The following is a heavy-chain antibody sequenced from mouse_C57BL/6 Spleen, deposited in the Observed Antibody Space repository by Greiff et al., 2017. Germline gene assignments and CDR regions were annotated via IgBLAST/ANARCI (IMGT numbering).Heavy chain of an antibody. CDR3: ARNYGSSYDAMDY. Sequence: QVQLQQPGAELVKPGASVTLSCKASGYTFTSYWMHWVKQRPGQGLEWIGMIHPNSGSTNYNEKFKSKATLTVDKSSCTAYMQLSSLTSEDSAVYYCARNYGSSYDAMDYWGQGTSVTVSS. D-gene: IGHD1-1*01. CDR1: GYTFTSYW. V-gene: IGHV1-64*01. CDR2: IHPNSGST. J-gene: IGHJ4*01.